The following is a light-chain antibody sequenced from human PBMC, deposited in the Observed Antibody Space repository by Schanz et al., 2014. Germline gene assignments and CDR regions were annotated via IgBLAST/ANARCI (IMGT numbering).Light chain of an antibody. J-gene: IGKJ1*01. CDR3: QQYGRSPWT. CDR2: AAS. V-gene: IGKV3-20*01. CDR1: QSVSSSY. Sequence: EIVLTQSPGTLSLSPGERATLSCRASQSVSSSYLAWYQQKPGQAPRLLIDAASTRVTGVPDRFRGSGSVTKFTLTISSLEPEDSAAYYCQQYGRSPWTFGQGTKVDIK.